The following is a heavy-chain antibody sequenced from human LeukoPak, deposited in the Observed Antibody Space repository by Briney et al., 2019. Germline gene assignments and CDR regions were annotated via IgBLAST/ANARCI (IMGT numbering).Heavy chain of an antibody. Sequence: PGGSLRLSCAASGFTFSDYYMSWIRQAPGKGPEWVSAISGSGGSTYYADSVKGRFTISRDNSKNTLYLQMNSLRPEDTAIYYCAKDSLDYWGQGTLVTVAS. CDR2: ISGSGGST. V-gene: IGHV3-23*01. CDR3: AKDSLDY. J-gene: IGHJ4*02. CDR1: GFTFSDYY.